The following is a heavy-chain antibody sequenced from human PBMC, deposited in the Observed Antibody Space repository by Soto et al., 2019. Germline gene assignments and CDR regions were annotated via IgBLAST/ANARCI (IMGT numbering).Heavy chain of an antibody. D-gene: IGHD2-15*01. J-gene: IGHJ6*03. V-gene: IGHV4-34*01. CDR2: INHSGST. Sequence: QVQLQQWGAGLLKPSETLSLTCAVYGGSFSGYYWSWIRQPPGKGLEWIGEINHSGSTNYNPSLRSRVTISVDTSKKQFSLKLSSVTAADMAVYYCARAGMGYCSGGSCYGYYYYYYMAVWGKGTTVTVSS. CDR3: ARAGMGYCSGGSCYGYYYYYYMAV. CDR1: GGSFSGYY.